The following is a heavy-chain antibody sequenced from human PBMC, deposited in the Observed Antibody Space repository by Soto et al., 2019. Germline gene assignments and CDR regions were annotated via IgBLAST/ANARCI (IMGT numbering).Heavy chain of an antibody. J-gene: IGHJ6*02. CDR1: GFIFSSYW. CDR3: ARVIAARRADV. V-gene: IGHV3-74*01. CDR2: LHSDGSTT. Sequence: GSLRLSCAASGFIFSSYWMHWVRQAPGKGLVWVSRLHSDGSTTSYADSVKGRFTISRDNAKNSLYLQMNSLRAEDTAVYYCARVIAARRADVWGQGTTVTVSS. D-gene: IGHD6-6*01.